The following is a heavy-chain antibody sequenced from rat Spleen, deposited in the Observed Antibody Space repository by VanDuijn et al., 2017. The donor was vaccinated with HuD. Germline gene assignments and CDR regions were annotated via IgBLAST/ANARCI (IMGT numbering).Heavy chain of an antibody. V-gene: IGHV5-31*01. Sequence: EVQLLESGGGLVQPGGSLKLSCVASGFTFNNYWMTWIRQAQGKGLEWVASITNTGGTTNYPDSVKGRISISRDNAKSTLYVQLNSLRSEDTATYFCTRGIYYGYNAFVYWGQGTLVTVSS. CDR3: TRGIYYGYNAFVY. D-gene: IGHD1-9*01. CDR2: ITNTGGTT. J-gene: IGHJ3*01. CDR1: GFTFNNYW.